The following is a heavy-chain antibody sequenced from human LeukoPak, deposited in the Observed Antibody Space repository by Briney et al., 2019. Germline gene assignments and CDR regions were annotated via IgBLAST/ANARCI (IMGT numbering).Heavy chain of an antibody. CDR1: GFTFSSYA. D-gene: IGHD3-9*01. Sequence: GGTLCLSCAASGFTFSSYAMSRVRQAPGQGLEWVSAISGSGGSTYYADSVKGRFTISRDNSKNTLYLQMNSLRAEDTAVYYCAKGYYDILTGYLYYYYYYGMDVWGQGTTVTVSS. CDR2: ISGSGGST. V-gene: IGHV3-23*01. CDR3: AKGYYDILTGYLYYYYYYGMDV. J-gene: IGHJ6*02.